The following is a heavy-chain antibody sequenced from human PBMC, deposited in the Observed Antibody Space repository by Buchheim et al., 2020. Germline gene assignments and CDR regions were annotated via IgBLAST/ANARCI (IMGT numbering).Heavy chain of an antibody. Sequence: EVQLVESGGGLVKPGGSLRLSCAASGFTFSSYSMNWVRQAPGKGLEWVSSISSSSSYIYYADPVKGRFTISRDNPKHSLYPQMNSLRAEDTAVYYCARAGYYYDSSGYYYGYWGQGTL. J-gene: IGHJ4*02. V-gene: IGHV3-21*01. CDR2: ISSSSSYI. CDR1: GFTFSSYS. D-gene: IGHD3-22*01. CDR3: ARAGYYYDSSGYYYGY.